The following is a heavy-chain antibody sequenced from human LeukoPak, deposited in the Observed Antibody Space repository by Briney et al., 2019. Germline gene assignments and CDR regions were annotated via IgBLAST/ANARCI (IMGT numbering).Heavy chain of an antibody. V-gene: IGHV3-23*01. D-gene: IGHD2-21*01. CDR1: GFTFSSYA. CDR3: AKFLPTHIVVANYYFDY. Sequence: GGSLRLSCAASGFTFSSYAMSWVRQAPGKGLEWVSAISGRGGSTYYADSVKGRFTISRDNSKNTLHLQMNSLRAEDTAVYYCAKFLPTHIVVANYYFDYWGQGTLVTVSS. J-gene: IGHJ4*02. CDR2: ISGRGGST.